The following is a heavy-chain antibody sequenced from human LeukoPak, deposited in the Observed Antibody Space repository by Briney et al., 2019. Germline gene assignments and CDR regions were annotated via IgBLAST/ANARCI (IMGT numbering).Heavy chain of an antibody. J-gene: IGHJ3*02. CDR3: ARDEIRTGAFDI. Sequence: PGGSLRLSCAASGFTFSSYEMNWVRQAPGKGLEWVSYISGSGNTIYYADPVQGRFTISRDNAENSLYLQMNSLRAEDTAIYYCARDEIRTGAFDIWGQGTMVTVSS. D-gene: IGHD3-10*01. V-gene: IGHV3-48*03. CDR2: ISGSGNTI. CDR1: GFTFSSYE.